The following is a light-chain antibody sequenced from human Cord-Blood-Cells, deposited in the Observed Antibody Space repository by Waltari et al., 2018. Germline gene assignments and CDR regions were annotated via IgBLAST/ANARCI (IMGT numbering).Light chain of an antibody. V-gene: IGKV1-5*03. CDR3: QQYNSYLYS. CDR2: KAS. CDR1: QSISSW. Sequence: DIQMTQSPSTLSASVGEKITNTCRASQSISSWFAWYQQKPGKAPKLLIYKASSLESGVPSRFSGSGSGTEFTLTISSLQPDDFATYYCQQYNSYLYSFGQGTKLEIK. J-gene: IGKJ2*03.